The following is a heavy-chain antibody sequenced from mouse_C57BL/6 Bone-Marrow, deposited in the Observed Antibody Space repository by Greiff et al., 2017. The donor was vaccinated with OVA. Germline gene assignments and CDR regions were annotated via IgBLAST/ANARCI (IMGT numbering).Heavy chain of an antibody. D-gene: IGHD1-1*01. CDR3: APSPYYGSSYYFDY. CDR1: GYTFTDYY. J-gene: IGHJ2*01. CDR2: INPYNGGT. V-gene: IGHV1-19*01. Sequence: VQLQQSGPVLVKPGASVKMSCKASGYTFTDYYMNWVKQSHGKSLEWIGVINPYNGGTSYNQKFKGKATLTVDQSSSTAYMELNSLTSEDSAVDYCAPSPYYGSSYYFDYWGQGTTLTVSS.